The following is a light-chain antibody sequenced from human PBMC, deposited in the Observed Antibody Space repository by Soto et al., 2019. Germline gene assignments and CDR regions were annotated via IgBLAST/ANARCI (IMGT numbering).Light chain of an antibody. CDR3: SSYKTSSSVV. CDR2: DVT. Sequence: QSALTQPASVSGSPGQSITISCTGTSGDIGAYDYVSWYQQHPGKAPKVMIRDVTHRPSGVSNRFSGSKSGNTASLTISGLQAEDEADYYCSSYKTSSSVVFGGGTKLTVL. J-gene: IGLJ2*01. CDR1: SGDIGAYDY. V-gene: IGLV2-14*01.